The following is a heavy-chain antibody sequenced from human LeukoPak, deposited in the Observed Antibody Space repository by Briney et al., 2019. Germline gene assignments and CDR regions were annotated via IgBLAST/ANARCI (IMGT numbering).Heavy chain of an antibody. D-gene: IGHD3-22*01. J-gene: IGHJ4*02. V-gene: IGHV5-51*01. CDR2: IYPGDSDT. Sequence: GGFLKISCKASGCRFTNHWIAWVRQMPGKGLELMGSIYPGDSDTRYSPSFQGQITISADKSVATAYLQWSSLKASDTAIYYCARQGVYFSDSSAFYHWGQGTQITVSS. CDR1: GCRFTNHW. CDR3: ARQGVYFSDSSAFYH.